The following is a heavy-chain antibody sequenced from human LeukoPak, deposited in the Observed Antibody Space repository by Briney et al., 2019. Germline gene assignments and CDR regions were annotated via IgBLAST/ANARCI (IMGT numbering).Heavy chain of an antibody. J-gene: IGHJ3*01. Sequence: PGGSLRLSCAASGFTFSSYAMSWVRQAPGKGLEWVSAISDDGGSTYYADSVKGRFTISRDNSKNTLYLQMNSLRAEDTAVYYCAKVSITIFGVVRYDAFDVWGQGTMVTVSS. D-gene: IGHD3-3*01. CDR2: ISDDGGST. V-gene: IGHV3-23*01. CDR3: AKVSITIFGVVRYDAFDV. CDR1: GFTFSSYA.